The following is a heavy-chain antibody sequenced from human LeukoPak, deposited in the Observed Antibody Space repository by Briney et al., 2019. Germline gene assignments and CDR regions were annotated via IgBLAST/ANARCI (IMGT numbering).Heavy chain of an antibody. CDR2: INSDGTST. V-gene: IGHV3-74*03. CDR1: GFTFTSYW. D-gene: IGHD2-15*01. CDR3: ATAQRYRSFSSDLDY. J-gene: IGHJ4*02. Sequence: GGSLRLSCAASGFTFTSYWMHWVRQAPGTGLVLVSRINSDGTSTMFADSVKGRFTISRDNAQNTLYLQMNSLRAEDTAVYYCATAQRYRSFSSDLDYWAREPWSPSPQ.